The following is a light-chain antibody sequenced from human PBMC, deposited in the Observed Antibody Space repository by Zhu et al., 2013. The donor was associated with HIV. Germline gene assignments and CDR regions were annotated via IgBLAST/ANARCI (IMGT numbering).Light chain of an antibody. V-gene: IGLV1-51*01. CDR2: DND. CDR1: SSNIGSNS. Sequence: QSVLTQPPSASGTPGQRVTISCSGSSSNIGSNSVNWYQQLPGTAPKLLIYDNDKRPSGIPDRFSGSKSGASATLGITGLQTGDEADYYCGTWDSSLSAGVFGTGTKVTVV. J-gene: IGLJ1*01. CDR3: GTWDSSLSAGV.